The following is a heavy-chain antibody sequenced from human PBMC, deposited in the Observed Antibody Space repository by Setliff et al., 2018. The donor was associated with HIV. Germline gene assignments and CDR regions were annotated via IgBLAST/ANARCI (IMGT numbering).Heavy chain of an antibody. CDR1: GGSISSYS. V-gene: IGHV4-4*07. D-gene: IGHD3-10*01. CDR2: IYTSGST. CDR3: AREFLYGSGSEGMDV. J-gene: IGHJ6*02. Sequence: SETLSLTCTVSGGSISSYSCNLIRQPAGKGLEWNGRIYTSGSTNSNPSLKSRVTMSVDTSKNHLSLNLSSVTAADTAVYYCAREFLYGSGSEGMDVWGQGTTVT.